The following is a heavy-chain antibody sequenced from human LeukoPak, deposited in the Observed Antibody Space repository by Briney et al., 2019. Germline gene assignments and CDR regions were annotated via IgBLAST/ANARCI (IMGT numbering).Heavy chain of an antibody. D-gene: IGHD6-19*01. CDR3: ARAGSSGWYALDY. V-gene: IGHV3-30*01. Sequence: GGSLRLSCAASGFTFSSYAMHWVRQAPGKGLEWVAVISYDGSNKYYADSVKGRFTISRDNSKNTLYLQMNSLRAEDTAVYYCARAGSSGWYALDYWGQGTLVTVSS. CDR2: ISYDGSNK. J-gene: IGHJ4*02. CDR1: GFTFSSYA.